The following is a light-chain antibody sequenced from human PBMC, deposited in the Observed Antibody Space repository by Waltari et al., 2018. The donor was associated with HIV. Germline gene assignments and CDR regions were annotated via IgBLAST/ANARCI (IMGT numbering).Light chain of an antibody. J-gene: IGKJ4*01. V-gene: IGKV3-11*01. Sequence: EIVLTQSPATLSLSPWERATLSCRASQIVGDYLAWYQQKPGQAPKLFIYDASNRATGIPARFSGSGFGTDVTRTISSLEPEDFAVYYCQQRSTWPGPTFGGGTKVEI. CDR1: QIVGDY. CDR3: QQRSTWPGPT. CDR2: DAS.